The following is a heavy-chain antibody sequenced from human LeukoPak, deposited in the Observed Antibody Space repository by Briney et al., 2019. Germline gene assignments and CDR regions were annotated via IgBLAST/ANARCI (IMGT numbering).Heavy chain of an antibody. V-gene: IGHV3-7*01. J-gene: IGHJ4*02. D-gene: IGHD1-26*01. CDR2: IKPDGSEK. CDR3: ARDTVGVTDY. CDR1: GFTFSSSW. Sequence: GGSLRLSCAASGFTFSSSWMSWVRQAPGKGLEWVTNIKPDGSEKYYVDSVKGRFTISRDNAKNSLFLQMNSLRAEDTALYYCARDTVGVTDYWGQGTLVTVSS.